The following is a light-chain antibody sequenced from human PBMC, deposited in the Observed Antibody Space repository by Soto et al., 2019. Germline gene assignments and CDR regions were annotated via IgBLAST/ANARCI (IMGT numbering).Light chain of an antibody. Sequence: EIVLTQSPGTLSLSPGESATLSCRASQSVDSSYLAWYQQKPGQAPRLLIYHASSRATGIPDRFSGSGSGTDFTLTISRLKHEDFAVYYCQRYGSSPTFGGGTTVEIK. J-gene: IGKJ4*01. CDR2: HAS. V-gene: IGKV3-20*01. CDR1: QSVDSSY. CDR3: QRYGSSPT.